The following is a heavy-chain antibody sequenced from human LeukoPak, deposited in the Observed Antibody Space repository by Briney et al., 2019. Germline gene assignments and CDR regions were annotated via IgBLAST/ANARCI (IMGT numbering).Heavy chain of an antibody. J-gene: IGHJ3*02. CDR2: ISAYNGNT. CDR3: ARAARTLFGVFIIAAFDI. CDR1: GDTFSSYG. Sequence: ASVKVSCKASGDTFSSYGINWVRQAPGQGLEWMGWISAYNGNTDYAQKLQGRVTMTTDTSTSTAYMELSSLRSEDAAVYYCARAARTLFGVFIIAAFDIWGQGTMVTVSS. V-gene: IGHV1-18*01. D-gene: IGHD3-3*01.